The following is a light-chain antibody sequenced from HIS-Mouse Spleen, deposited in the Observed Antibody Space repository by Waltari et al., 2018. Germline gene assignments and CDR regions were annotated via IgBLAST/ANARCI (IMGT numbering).Light chain of an antibody. J-gene: IGKJ1*01. CDR1: QVISNY. Sequence: DIQMTQSPSSLSASVGDRVTITCRASQVISNYLAWYQQKPGKVPKLLIYAASTLQSGVPSRCSGSGSGTDFTLTISSLQPEDVATYYCQKYNSALWTFGQGTKVEIK. CDR2: AAS. V-gene: IGKV1-27*01. CDR3: QKYNSALWT.